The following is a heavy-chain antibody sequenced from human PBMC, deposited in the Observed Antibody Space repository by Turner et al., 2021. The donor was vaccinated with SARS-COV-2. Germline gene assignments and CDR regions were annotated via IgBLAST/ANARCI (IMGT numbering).Heavy chain of an antibody. CDR3: VKDISEYGYGFDGLAV. CDR2: MSFPGSNK. Sequence: QVQLVESGGDVVQPGRSRRLSCAACGFIFSKFAMHWVRQAPGKGLEWVAVMSFPGSNKYYADSVKGRFTISRDNSKNTLYLQMNSLRPEDTAVYYCVKDISEYGYGFDGLAVWGQGTTVTVSS. V-gene: IGHV3-30-3*02. J-gene: IGHJ6*02. CDR1: GFIFSKFA. D-gene: IGHD5-18*01.